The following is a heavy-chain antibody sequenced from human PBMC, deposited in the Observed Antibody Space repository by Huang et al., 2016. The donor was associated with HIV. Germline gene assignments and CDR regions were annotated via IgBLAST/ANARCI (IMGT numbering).Heavy chain of an antibody. CDR1: GFSLNSGRMG. CDR2: IFSKDEK. V-gene: IGHV2-26*01. J-gene: IGHJ4*02. D-gene: IGHD3-16*01. Sequence: QITLKESGPVLVKPTETLTLTCTVSGFSLNSGRMGVTWMRSPPGRALECVAQIFSKDEKSYSTSLKSRISISKDTSKSQGVLIMTNMDPADTATYYCARVWGSYFDFWGQGILVTVSS. CDR3: ARVWGSYFDF.